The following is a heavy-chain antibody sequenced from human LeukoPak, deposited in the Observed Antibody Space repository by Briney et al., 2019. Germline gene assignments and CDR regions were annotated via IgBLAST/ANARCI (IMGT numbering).Heavy chain of an antibody. Sequence: GGSLRLSCAVSGFTFSSYWMSWVRQAPGKGLEWVANIKQDGTEKYYVDSVKGRFTISRDNAKNSLYLQMNSLRAEDTAVYYCARAYSSGWYEYYFDYWGQGTLVTVSS. J-gene: IGHJ4*02. D-gene: IGHD6-19*01. V-gene: IGHV3-7*01. CDR2: IKQDGTEK. CDR3: ARAYSSGWYEYYFDY. CDR1: GFTFSSYW.